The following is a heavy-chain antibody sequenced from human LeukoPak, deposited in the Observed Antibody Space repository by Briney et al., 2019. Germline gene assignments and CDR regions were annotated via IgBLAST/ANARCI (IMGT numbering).Heavy chain of an antibody. J-gene: IGHJ5*02. CDR3: ARDYPIMVRGVIGGVNWFDP. CDR2: INPNSGGT. Sequence: ASVKVSCKASGYTFTGYYMHWVRQAPGQGLEWMGWINPNSGGTNYAQKVQGRVTMTRDTSISTAYMELSRLRSDDTAVYYCARDYPIMVRGVIGGVNWFDPWGQGTLVTVSS. V-gene: IGHV1-2*02. D-gene: IGHD3-10*01. CDR1: GYTFTGYY.